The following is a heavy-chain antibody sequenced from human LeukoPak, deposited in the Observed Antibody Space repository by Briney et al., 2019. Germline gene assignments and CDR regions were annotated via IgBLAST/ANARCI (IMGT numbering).Heavy chain of an antibody. Sequence: GGSLRLSCAASGFTVSNAFMHWVRQAPGKGLEWVADIKQDGTEKYYVDSVKGRFTISRDNAKQSLYLQINSLRAEATAVYYCARAYQLLFVDTHFDYWGQGTLVTVSS. CDR3: ARAYQLLFVDTHFDY. V-gene: IGHV3-7*01. CDR2: IKQDGTEK. CDR1: GFTVSNAF. D-gene: IGHD2-2*01. J-gene: IGHJ4*02.